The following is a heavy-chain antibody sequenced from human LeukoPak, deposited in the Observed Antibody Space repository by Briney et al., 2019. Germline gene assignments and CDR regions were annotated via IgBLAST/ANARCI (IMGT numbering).Heavy chain of an antibody. CDR2: INAGNGNT. Sequence: GASVKVSCKASGYTFTSYAMHWVRQAPGQRLEGMGWINAGNGNTKYSQKFQGRVTITRDTSASTAYMELSSLRSEDTAVYYCARGGYSGYQTQPPFDYWGQGTLVTVSS. CDR1: GYTFTSYA. D-gene: IGHD5-12*01. V-gene: IGHV1-3*01. CDR3: ARGGYSGYQTQPPFDY. J-gene: IGHJ4*02.